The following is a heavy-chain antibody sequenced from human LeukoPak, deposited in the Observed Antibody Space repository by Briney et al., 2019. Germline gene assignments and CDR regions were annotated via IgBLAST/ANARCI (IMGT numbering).Heavy chain of an antibody. J-gene: IGHJ4*02. CDR2: IYYSGST. CDR3: ACWELLDLYYFDY. D-gene: IGHD1-26*01. Sequence: SETLSLTCTVSGGSISSSSYYWGWIRQPPGKGLEWIGSIYYSGSTYYNPSLKSRATISVDTSKNQFSLKLSSVTAADTAVYYCACWELLDLYYFDYWGQGTLVTVSS. CDR1: GGSISSSSYY. V-gene: IGHV4-39*01.